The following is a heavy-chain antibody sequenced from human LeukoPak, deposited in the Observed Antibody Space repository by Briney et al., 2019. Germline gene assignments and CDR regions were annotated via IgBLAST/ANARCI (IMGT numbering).Heavy chain of an antibody. CDR1: GFTFSSYG. D-gene: IGHD3-10*01. CDR3: AKAYYYGSTRDDFDI. V-gene: IGHV3-30*18. J-gene: IGHJ3*02. CDR2: ISYDGSNK. Sequence: GGSLRLSCAASGFTFSSYGMHWVRQAPGKGLEWVAVISYDGSNKYYAESVKGRFTISRDNSKNTLYLQMNSLRAEDTAVYYCAKAYYYGSTRDDFDIWGQGTMVTVSS.